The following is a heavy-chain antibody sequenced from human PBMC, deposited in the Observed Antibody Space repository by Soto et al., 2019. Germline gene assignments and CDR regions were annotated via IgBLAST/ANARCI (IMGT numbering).Heavy chain of an antibody. J-gene: IGHJ4*02. V-gene: IGHV3-7*01. D-gene: IGHD6-6*01. CDR2: IKQDGSEK. Sequence: PGGSLRLSCAASGFTFSSYWMSWVRQAPGKGLEWVANIKQDGSEKYYVDSVKGRFTISRDNAKNSLYLQMNSLRAEDTAVYYCAREMNVAIEAFDYWGQGTLVTVYS. CDR3: AREMNVAIEAFDY. CDR1: GFTFSSYW.